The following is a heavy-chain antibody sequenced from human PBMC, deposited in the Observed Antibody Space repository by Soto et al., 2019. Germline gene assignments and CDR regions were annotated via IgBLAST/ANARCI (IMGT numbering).Heavy chain of an antibody. Sequence: EVPLVESGGGLVQPGGSLRLSCAASGFTFSSYSMNWVRQAPGKGLEWVSYISSSSSTIYYADSVKGRFTISRDNAKNSLYLQMRSLRDEDTAVYYCARVTGSAPPRFDYWGQGTLVTVPS. CDR2: ISSSSSTI. CDR3: ARVTGSAPPRFDY. CDR1: GFTFSSYS. J-gene: IGHJ4*02. V-gene: IGHV3-48*02. D-gene: IGHD3-10*01.